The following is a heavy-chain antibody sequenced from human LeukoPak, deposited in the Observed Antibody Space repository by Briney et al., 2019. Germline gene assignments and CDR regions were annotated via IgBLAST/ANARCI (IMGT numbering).Heavy chain of an antibody. D-gene: IGHD3-22*01. Sequence: ASVKVSCKASGYTFTNYGITWVRQAPGQGLEWMGWISGYNGNIDYAQKLQGRVTMTTDTSTSTAYMELGSLRSDDTAVYYCARGDSGGYSCLDYWGQGTLVTVSS. CDR2: ISGYNGNI. CDR3: ARGDSGGYSCLDY. CDR1: GYTFTNYG. V-gene: IGHV1-18*01. J-gene: IGHJ4*02.